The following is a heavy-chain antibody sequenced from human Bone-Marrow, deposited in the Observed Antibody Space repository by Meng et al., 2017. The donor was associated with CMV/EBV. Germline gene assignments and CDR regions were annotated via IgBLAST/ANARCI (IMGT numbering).Heavy chain of an antibody. CDR1: GGTFGSYA. CDR3: ARGAYCSSTSCYMSWFDP. Sequence: SVKVSCKASGGTFGSYAISWVRQAPGQGLEWMGGIIPIFGTANYAQKFQGRVTITTDESTSTAYMELSSLRSEDTAVYYCARGAYCSSTSCYMSWFDPWGQGTLVTVYS. J-gene: IGHJ5*02. CDR2: IIPIFGTA. V-gene: IGHV1-69*05. D-gene: IGHD2-2*02.